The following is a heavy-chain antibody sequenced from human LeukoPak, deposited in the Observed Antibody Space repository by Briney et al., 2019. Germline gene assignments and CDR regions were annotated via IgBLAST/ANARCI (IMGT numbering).Heavy chain of an antibody. CDR2: FDPEDGET. Sequence: ASVKVSCKVSGYTLTELSMHWVRQAPGKGLEWMGGFDPEDGETIYAQKFQGRVTMTEDTSTDTAYMELSSLRAEDTAVYYCAKEWGSWYYDSSGPLDYWGQGTLVTVSS. J-gene: IGHJ4*02. V-gene: IGHV1-24*01. CDR1: GYTLTELS. CDR3: AKEWGSWYYDSSGPLDY. D-gene: IGHD3-22*01.